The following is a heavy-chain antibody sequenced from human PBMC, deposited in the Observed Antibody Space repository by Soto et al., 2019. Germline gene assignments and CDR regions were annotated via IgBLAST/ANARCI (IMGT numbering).Heavy chain of an antibody. CDR3: TIGAGWTTDY. Sequence: QVQLQESGPGLVRPSETLSLTCTVSAGSISSNYWNWIRQAPGKGLEWIGLIHHSGSTNYNPSLKSRGPISLDTPKNQLSLKLSSVTAADTAVYYCTIGAGWTTDYWGQGTLVTVSS. D-gene: IGHD6-19*01. J-gene: IGHJ4*02. CDR2: IHHSGST. CDR1: AGSISSNY. V-gene: IGHV4-59*01.